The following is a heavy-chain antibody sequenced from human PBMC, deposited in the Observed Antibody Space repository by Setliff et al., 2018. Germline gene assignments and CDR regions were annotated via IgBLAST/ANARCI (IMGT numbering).Heavy chain of an antibody. V-gene: IGHV1-46*01. D-gene: IGHD3-10*01. CDR1: GYSLITHY. CDR3: ARDLNRWFGEFAFDI. Sequence: ASVKVSCKASGYSLITHYMHWVRQAPGQGLEWMGTINTGGGSSSYTEKFQGRVTMTRDTSISTGYMELSRLRSDDTAVYYCARDLNRWFGEFAFDIWGQGTMVTVSS. CDR2: INTGGGSS. J-gene: IGHJ3*02.